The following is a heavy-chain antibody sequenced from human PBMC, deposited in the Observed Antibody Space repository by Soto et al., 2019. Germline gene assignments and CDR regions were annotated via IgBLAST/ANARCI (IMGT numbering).Heavy chain of an antibody. D-gene: IGHD4-17*01. J-gene: IGHJ4*02. CDR1: GFTFSSYA. V-gene: IGHV3-23*01. CDR2: ISGSGGST. CDR3: AEDFGPGDYPLYFDY. Sequence: EVQLLESGGGLVQPGGSLRLSCAASGFTFSSYAMSWVRQAPGKGLEWVSAISGSGGSTYYADSVKGRFTISRDNSKNTLYLQMNSLRAEDTAVYYCAEDFGPGDYPLYFDYWGQGTLVTVSS.